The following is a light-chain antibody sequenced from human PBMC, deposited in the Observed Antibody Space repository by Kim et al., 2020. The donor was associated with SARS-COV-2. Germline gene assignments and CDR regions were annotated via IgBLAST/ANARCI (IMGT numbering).Light chain of an antibody. Sequence: VSPGESASLSCTASQNIRNNLAWYQQKPGQAPRLLIYGASTRATGIPATFNGSGSGTEFILTISSLQSEDFAVYYCLQYNDWPRTFGQGTKLEI. CDR3: LQYNDWPRT. CDR2: GAS. CDR1: QNIRNN. V-gene: IGKV3-15*01. J-gene: IGKJ2*01.